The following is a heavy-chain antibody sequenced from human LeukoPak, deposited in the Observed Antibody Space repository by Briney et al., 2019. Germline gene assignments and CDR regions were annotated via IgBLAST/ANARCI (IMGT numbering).Heavy chain of an antibody. Sequence: GGSLRLSCAASGFTFSSYWMSWVRQAPGKGLEWVANIKQDGSEKYYVDSVKGRFTISRDNAKNSLYLQMNSLRAEDTAVYYCARGGLNRQPRDAFDIWGQGTMVTVCS. CDR3: ARGGLNRQPRDAFDI. V-gene: IGHV3-7*01. CDR1: GFTFSSYW. J-gene: IGHJ3*02. D-gene: IGHD2/OR15-2a*01. CDR2: IKQDGSEK.